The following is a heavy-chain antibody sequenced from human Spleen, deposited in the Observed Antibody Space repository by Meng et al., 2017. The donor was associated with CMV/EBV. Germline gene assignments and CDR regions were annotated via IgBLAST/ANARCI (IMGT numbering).Heavy chain of an antibody. Sequence: SGYTFTSYGISWVRQAPGQGLEWMGWISAYNGNTNYAQKLQGRVTMTTDTSTSTAYMELRSLRSDDTAVYYCARDYYYDSSGYYDYWGQGTLVTVSS. J-gene: IGHJ4*02. CDR3: ARDYYYDSSGYYDY. V-gene: IGHV1-18*01. CDR1: GYTFTSYG. D-gene: IGHD3-22*01. CDR2: ISAYNGNT.